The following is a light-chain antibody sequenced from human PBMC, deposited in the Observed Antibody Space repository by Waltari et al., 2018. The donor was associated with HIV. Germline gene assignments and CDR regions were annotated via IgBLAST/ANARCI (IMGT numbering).Light chain of an antibody. CDR2: YDR. J-gene: IGLJ2*01. Sequence: SYVLTQPPSVSVAPGKTATITCGGNNIGNKNVNWYQQKPGQAPVVVIFYDRDRPSGIPGRFSGSSSANMATLTISRVEAGDEADYYCQVWDSDSDHVVFGVGTKLTVL. CDR1: NIGNKN. V-gene: IGLV3-21*04. CDR3: QVWDSDSDHVV.